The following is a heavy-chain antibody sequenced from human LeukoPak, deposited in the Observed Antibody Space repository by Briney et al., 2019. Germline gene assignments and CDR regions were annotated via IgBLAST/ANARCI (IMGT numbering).Heavy chain of an antibody. D-gene: IGHD6-13*01. J-gene: IGHJ4*02. Sequence: SETLSLTCTVSGGSISSGGYYWSWIRQPPGKGLEWIGYIYHSGSTYYNPSLKSRVTISVDTSKNQFSLKLSSVTAADTAVYYCARDLYGSSWDFDYWGQGTLVTVSS. CDR2: IYHSGST. CDR3: ARDLYGSSWDFDY. V-gene: IGHV4-30-2*01. CDR1: GGSISSGGYY.